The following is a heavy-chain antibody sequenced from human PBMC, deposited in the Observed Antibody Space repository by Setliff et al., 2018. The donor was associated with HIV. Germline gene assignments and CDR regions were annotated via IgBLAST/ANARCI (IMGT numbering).Heavy chain of an antibody. CDR1: GYSISSGCY. V-gene: IGHV4-38-2*01. D-gene: IGHD4-17*01. Sequence: SETLSLTCAVSGYSISSGCYWGWIRQPPGKGLEWIGSMYHTGSTYYSPSLNSRFTISVDTSKNQFSLKLRSVTAADTAVYCCARQPLCNDYDWRSYNFDYWGQGSLVTVPQ. CDR3: ARQPLCNDYDWRSYNFDY. CDR2: MYHTGST. J-gene: IGHJ4*02.